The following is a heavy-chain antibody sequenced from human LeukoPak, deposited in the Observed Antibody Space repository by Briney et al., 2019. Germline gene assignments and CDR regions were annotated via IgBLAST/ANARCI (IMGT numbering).Heavy chain of an antibody. D-gene: IGHD3-10*01. CDR2: IYYSGST. V-gene: IGHV4-59*08. J-gene: IGHJ4*02. CDR3: ARHYYGSGSYYSNFDY. CDR1: GGSISSYY. Sequence: PSETLSLTCTVSGGSISSYYWSWIRQPPGKGLEWIGYIYYSGSTNYHPSLKSRVTISVDTSKNQSSLKLSSVPAADTAVYYCARHYYGSGSYYSNFDYWGQGTLVTVSS.